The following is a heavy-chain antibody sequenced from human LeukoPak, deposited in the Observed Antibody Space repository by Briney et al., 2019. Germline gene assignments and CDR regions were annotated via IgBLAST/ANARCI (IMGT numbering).Heavy chain of an antibody. V-gene: IGHV5-51*01. D-gene: IGHD3/OR15-3a*01. J-gene: IGHJ3*01. Sequence: GESLQISCEASGYSFSSYWIGWVRQMPGKGLEWMGIIYPGDSDTRYSPSFQGQVSISADKSISTAYLEWSSLKASDTAIYYCATRTGFFVGDAFDVWGQGTMVTVSS. CDR2: IYPGDSDT. CDR3: ATRTGFFVGDAFDV. CDR1: GYSFSSYW.